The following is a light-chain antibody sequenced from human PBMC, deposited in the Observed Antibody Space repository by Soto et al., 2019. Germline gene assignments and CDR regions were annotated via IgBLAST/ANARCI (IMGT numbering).Light chain of an antibody. J-gene: IGKJ2*01. CDR3: QQYRTYST. V-gene: IGKV1-5*03. CDR2: KAS. Sequence: DIQMIQSPSTLSASIGDRVTITCRASQSMGSWLAWYQQKPGKAPKLLIYKASSLESGVPSRFSGSGSGTEFTLTITSLQPDDTATYFCQQYRTYSTFGQGTKLEIK. CDR1: QSMGSW.